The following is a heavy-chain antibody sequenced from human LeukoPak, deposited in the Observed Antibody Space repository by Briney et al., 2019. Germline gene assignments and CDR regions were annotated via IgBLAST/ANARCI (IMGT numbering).Heavy chain of an antibody. J-gene: IGHJ6*02. V-gene: IGHV3-23*01. D-gene: IGHD2-2*02. CDR1: GFTFSSYA. CDR2: ISGSGGST. Sequence: GGSLRLSCAASGFTFSSYAMSWVRQAPGKGLEWVSAISGSGGSTYYADSVKGRFTISRDNSKNTLYLQMNSLRAEDTAVYYCAKANQYCSSTSCYIYYYYGMDVWGQGTTVTVSS. CDR3: AKANQYCSSTSCYIYYYYGMDV.